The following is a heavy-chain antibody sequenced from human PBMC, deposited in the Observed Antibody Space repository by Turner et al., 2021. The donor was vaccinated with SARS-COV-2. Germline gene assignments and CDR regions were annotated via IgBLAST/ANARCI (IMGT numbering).Heavy chain of an antibody. CDR3: ARHAYGSGSYYPDDY. V-gene: IGHV4-39*01. CDR1: GGSISSSGYY. J-gene: IGHJ4*02. D-gene: IGHD3-10*01. Sequence: QLQLQESGPGLAKPSETRSVTCTVSGGSISSSGYYWGWIRQPPGKGLEGIGSIYYTGSTYCNPCLKIRVTIAVDTSKNQFSLQLSSVTAADTAVYYCARHAYGSGSYYPDDYWGQGTLVTVSS. CDR2: IYYTGST.